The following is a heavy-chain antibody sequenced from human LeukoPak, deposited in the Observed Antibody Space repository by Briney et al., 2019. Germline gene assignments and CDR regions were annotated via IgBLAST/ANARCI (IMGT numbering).Heavy chain of an antibody. D-gene: IGHD3-10*01. V-gene: IGHV4-39*07. CDR3: ARVSLVRGAPDYYFDY. Sequence: SETLSLTCTVSGGSISSSSYYWGWIRQPPGKGLEWIGSIYYSGSSYYNPSLKSRVTMSVDTSKNQFSLKLSSVTAADTAVYYCARVSLVRGAPDYYFDYWGQGTLVTVSS. CDR1: GGSISSSSYY. CDR2: IYYSGSS. J-gene: IGHJ4*02.